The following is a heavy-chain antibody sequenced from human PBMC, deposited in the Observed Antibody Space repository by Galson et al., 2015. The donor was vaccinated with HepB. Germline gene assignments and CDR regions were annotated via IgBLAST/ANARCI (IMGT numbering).Heavy chain of an antibody. V-gene: IGHV4-59*08. CDR2: IYYSGST. Sequence: TLSLTCTVSGGSISSYYWSWIRQPPGKGLEWIGYIYYSGSTNYNPSLKSRVTISVDTSKNQFSLKLSSVTAADTAVYYCARATDYYDSSGYYLGYYFDYWGQGTLVTVSS. D-gene: IGHD3-22*01. CDR3: ARATDYYDSSGYYLGYYFDY. CDR1: GGSISSYY. J-gene: IGHJ4*02.